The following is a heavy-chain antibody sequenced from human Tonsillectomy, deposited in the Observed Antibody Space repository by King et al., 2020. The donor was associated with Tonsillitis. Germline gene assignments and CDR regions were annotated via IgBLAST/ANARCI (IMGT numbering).Heavy chain of an antibody. D-gene: IGHD6-13*01. J-gene: IGHJ3*02. CDR2: IYPGDADT. Sequence: VQLVQSGAEVKKPGESLKISCKGSGYSFTTYWIGWVRQMPGKGLEWMGIIYPGDADTRYSPSFQGQVTISADKSISTAYLQWRSLKASDTAMYYCARRPGMGRIGPAGAFDIWGQGTMVTVSS. CDR3: ARRPGMGRIGPAGAFDI. V-gene: IGHV5-51*01. CDR1: GYSFTTYW.